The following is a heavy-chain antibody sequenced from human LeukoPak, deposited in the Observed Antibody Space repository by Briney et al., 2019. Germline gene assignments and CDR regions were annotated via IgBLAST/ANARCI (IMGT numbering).Heavy chain of an antibody. CDR3: AKEDDYYGSGSYYTASGY. V-gene: IGHV3-23*01. D-gene: IGHD3-10*01. CDR2: FSVSGGTA. J-gene: IGHJ4*02. CDR1: GFTFSSYS. Sequence: GGSLRLSCAASGFTFSSYSMNWVRQAPGKGLEWVSGFSVSGGTAYYADSVKGRFTISRDNSKNTLYLQMNSLRAEDTAVYYCAKEDDYYGSGSYYTASGYWGQGTLVTVSS.